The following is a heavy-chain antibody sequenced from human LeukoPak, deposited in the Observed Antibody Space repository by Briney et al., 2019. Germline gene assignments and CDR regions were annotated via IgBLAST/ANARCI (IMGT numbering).Heavy chain of an antibody. D-gene: IGHD6-13*01. CDR2: ISRNSYT. V-gene: IGHV3-11*06. CDR3: ARMGIAAVGAYYFDY. J-gene: IGHJ4*02. CDR1: GFTFSDYY. Sequence: GGSLRLSCAASGFTFSDYYTSWIRQAPGKGLGWVSYISRNSYTNYADSVKGRFTISRDNAKNSLYLQMASLRAEDTAVYYCARMGIAAVGAYYFDYWGQGTLVAVSS.